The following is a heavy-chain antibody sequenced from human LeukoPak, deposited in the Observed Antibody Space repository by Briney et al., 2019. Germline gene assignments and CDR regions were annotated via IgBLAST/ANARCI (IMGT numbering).Heavy chain of an antibody. CDR1: GGTISSYSSY. V-gene: IGHV4-39*01. Sequence: SETLSLTCTVSGGTISSYSSYWGWIPQPPGKGLEWIRSCYYSGSTYYNTSLKSRITISVDTSKNQFSLKLSSVTAADTAVYYCARQPYCSGGSCYLWFDPWGQGTLVTVSS. J-gene: IGHJ5*02. CDR2: CYYSGST. D-gene: IGHD2-15*01. CDR3: ARQPYCSGGSCYLWFDP.